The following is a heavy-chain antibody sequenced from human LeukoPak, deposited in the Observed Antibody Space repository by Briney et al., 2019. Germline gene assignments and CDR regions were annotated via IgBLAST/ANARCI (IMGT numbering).Heavy chain of an antibody. V-gene: IGHV1-3*01. CDR1: GYTFTSYA. J-gene: IGHJ4*02. CDR2: ISAGNGNT. D-gene: IGHD4-17*01. Sequence: GASVKVSCTASGYTFTSYAIHWVRQAPGQRLEWMGWISAGNGNTKYSQNFQGRVTFISNTSATTAFMELSSLRSEDAAVYYCAREVSKYAYGDYAYWGQGTLVTVSS. CDR3: AREVSKYAYGDYAY.